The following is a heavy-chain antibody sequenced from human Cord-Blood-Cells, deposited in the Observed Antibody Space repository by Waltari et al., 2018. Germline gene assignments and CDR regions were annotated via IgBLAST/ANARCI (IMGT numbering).Heavy chain of an antibody. CDR3: ARNRYYYDSSGYYIDY. CDR2: IYYSGST. CDR1: GGSISSSSYS. D-gene: IGHD3-22*01. Sequence: QLQLQESGPGLVKPSETLSLTCTVSGGSISSSSYSWGWIRQPPGKGLEWIGSIYYSGSTYYNPSLKSRVTISVDTSKNQFSLKLSSVTAADTAVYYCARNRYYYDSSGYYIDYWGQGTLVTVSS. J-gene: IGHJ4*02. V-gene: IGHV4-39*01.